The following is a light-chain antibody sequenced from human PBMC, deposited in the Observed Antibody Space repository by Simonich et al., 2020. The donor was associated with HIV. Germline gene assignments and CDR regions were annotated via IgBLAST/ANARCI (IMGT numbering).Light chain of an antibody. CDR1: SSAVGGYNY. J-gene: IGLJ3*02. V-gene: IGLV2-14*01. CDR3: SSYTSSSPWV. Sequence: QSALTQPASVSGSPGQSITISCTGTSSAVGGYNYVSWYQQHPGKAPKLMIYDVSNLPSGVSNRFSGSKSGNTASLTISGLHAEDEADYYCSSYTSSSPWVFGGGTKLTVL. CDR2: DVS.